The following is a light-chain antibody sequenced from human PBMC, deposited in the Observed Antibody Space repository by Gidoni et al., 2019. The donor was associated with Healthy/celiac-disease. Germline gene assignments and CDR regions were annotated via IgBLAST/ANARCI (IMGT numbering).Light chain of an antibody. Sequence: IQMTQSPSSLSASVGYRVTITFRASQSISSYLNWYQQKPGKAPKLLIYAASSLQSGVPSRFSGSGSGTDFTITISSLQPEDFATYYCQQSYSTPRSTFGQGTKLEIK. CDR1: QSISSY. V-gene: IGKV1-39*01. CDR3: QQSYSTPRST. J-gene: IGKJ2*01. CDR2: AAS.